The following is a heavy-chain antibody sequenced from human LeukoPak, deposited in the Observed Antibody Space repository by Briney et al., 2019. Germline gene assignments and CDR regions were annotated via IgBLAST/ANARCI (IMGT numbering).Heavy chain of an antibody. D-gene: IGHD6-19*01. CDR3: ARRGDDGSGWYEAAFDI. CDR2: MNPNSGNT. V-gene: IGHV1-8*01. Sequence: ASVKVSCKASGYTFTSYDINWVRLATGQGLEWMGWMNPNSGNTGYAQKFQGRVTMTRNTSISTAYMELSSLRSEDTAVYYCARRGDDGSGWYEAAFDIWGQGTMVTVSS. J-gene: IGHJ3*02. CDR1: GYTFTSYD.